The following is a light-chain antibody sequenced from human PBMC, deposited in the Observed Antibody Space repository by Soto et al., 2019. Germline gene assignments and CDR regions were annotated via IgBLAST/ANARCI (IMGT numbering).Light chain of an antibody. J-gene: IGLJ1*01. CDR3: RSYTSSSTYV. Sequence: QSVLTHPASVSGSPGQPITSPCTGTSSDVGGYNYVSWCQQHPGKAPKLMIYEVSNRPSGVSNRFSGSKSGNTASLTISGLQAEDEADYYCRSYTSSSTYVFGTGTKVTVL. V-gene: IGLV2-14*01. CDR2: EVS. CDR1: SSDVGGYNY.